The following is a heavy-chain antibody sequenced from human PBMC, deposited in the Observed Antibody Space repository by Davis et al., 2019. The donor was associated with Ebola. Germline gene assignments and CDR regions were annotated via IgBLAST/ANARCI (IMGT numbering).Heavy chain of an antibody. J-gene: IGHJ6*02. Sequence: GESLKISCKGSGYRFTTYWIGWVRQMPGKGLEWMGIIYPGDSDTRYSPSFQGQVTISADKSISTAYLQWSSLKASDTVIYFCSRRRDGNTWYNYYGVDVWGQGTTVTVSS. CDR3: SRRRDGNTWYNYYGVDV. CDR1: GYRFTTYW. V-gene: IGHV5-51*01. CDR2: IYPGDSDT. D-gene: IGHD5-24*01.